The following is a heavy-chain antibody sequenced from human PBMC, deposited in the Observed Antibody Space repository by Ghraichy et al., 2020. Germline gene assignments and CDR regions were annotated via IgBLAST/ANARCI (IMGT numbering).Heavy chain of an antibody. D-gene: IGHD2-15*01. V-gene: IGHV1-18*01. CDR3: ARDGVVVAATRGRGYYYYMDV. CDR1: GYTFTSYG. Sequence: ASVKVSCKASGYTFTSYGISWVRQAPGQGLEWMGWISVYNGNTNYAQKLQGRVTVTTDTSTSTAYMELRSLRSDDTAVYYCARDGVVVAATRGRGYYYYMDVWGKGTTVTVSS. CDR2: ISVYNGNT. J-gene: IGHJ6*03.